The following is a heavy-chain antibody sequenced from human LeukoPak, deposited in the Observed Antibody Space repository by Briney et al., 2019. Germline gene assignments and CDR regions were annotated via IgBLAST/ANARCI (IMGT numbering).Heavy chain of an antibody. V-gene: IGHV3-74*01. CDR2: ISKDGSTS. CDR3: AKRGAEVGATVAPGDY. J-gene: IGHJ4*02. D-gene: IGHD1-26*01. CDR1: GFTFSNHW. Sequence: GGSLRLSCEASGFTFSNHWMHWVRQAPGKGLVWVSVISKDGSTSIYADSVRGRLTISRDNAKNTLYLQMNSLRVEDTSVYYCAKRGAEVGATVAPGDYWGQGTLVTVSS.